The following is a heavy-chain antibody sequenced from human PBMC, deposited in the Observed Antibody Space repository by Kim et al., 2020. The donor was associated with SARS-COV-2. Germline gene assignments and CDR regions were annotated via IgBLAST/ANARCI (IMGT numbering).Heavy chain of an antibody. Sequence: YNPSLKGRGTRSVDTSKNQFSLKLSSVTAADTAVYYCARGAVTTAGYFDLWGRGTLVTVSS. CDR3: ARGAVTTAGYFDL. V-gene: IGHV4-30-2*05. D-gene: IGHD4-17*01. J-gene: IGHJ2*01.